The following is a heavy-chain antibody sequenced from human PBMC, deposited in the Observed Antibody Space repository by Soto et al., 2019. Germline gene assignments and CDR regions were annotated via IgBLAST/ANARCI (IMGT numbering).Heavy chain of an antibody. Sequence: GQAVKISGKGSGDSFSRYWIGWVRQMHGKGLEWMGIIYPGDSDTRYSPSFQGQVTISADKSISTAYLQWSSLKASDTAMYYCASQEMATKNVDAFDIWGQGTMVTVSS. D-gene: IGHD5-12*01. V-gene: IGHV5-51*01. CDR1: GDSFSRYW. J-gene: IGHJ3*02. CDR3: ASQEMATKNVDAFDI. CDR2: IYPGDSDT.